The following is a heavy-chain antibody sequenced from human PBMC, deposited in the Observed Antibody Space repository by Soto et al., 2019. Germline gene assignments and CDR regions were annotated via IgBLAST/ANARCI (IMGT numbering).Heavy chain of an antibody. J-gene: IGHJ4*02. CDR1: GGSISSSSYY. D-gene: IGHD3-10*01. Sequence: TLSLTCTVSGGSISSSSYYWGWIRQPPGKGLEWIGSIYYSGSTYYNPSLKSRVTISVDTSKNQFSLKLSSVTAADTAVYYCAKGGGSGSYYEDYYLDYWGQGTLVTVSS. V-gene: IGHV4-39*01. CDR3: AKGGGSGSYYEDYYLDY. CDR2: IYYSGST.